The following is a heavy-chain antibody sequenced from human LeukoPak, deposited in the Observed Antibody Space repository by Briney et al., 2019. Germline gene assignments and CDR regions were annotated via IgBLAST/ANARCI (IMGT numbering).Heavy chain of an antibody. CDR1: EFAFSVYE. V-gene: IGHV3-48*03. CDR3: TTLTVASSFDY. D-gene: IGHD6-19*01. Sequence: PGGSLRLSGAASEFAFSVYEMYWVRPAPGKGLEWVSYISSSGGTRYYADSVKGRFTISRDNAKNSLYLQMNSLRAEDTAVYYCTTLTVASSFDYWGQGALVTVSS. CDR2: ISSSGGTR. J-gene: IGHJ4*02.